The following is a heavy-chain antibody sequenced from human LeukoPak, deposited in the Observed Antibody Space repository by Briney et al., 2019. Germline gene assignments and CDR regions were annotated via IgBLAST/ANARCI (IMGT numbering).Heavy chain of an antibody. CDR3: ASLPNYYDSSGLDAFDI. CDR2: IIPIFGTA. D-gene: IGHD3-22*01. Sequence: GASVKVSCKASGGTFSSYAISWVRQAPGQGLEWMGGIIPIFGTANYAQKFQGRVTITTDESTSTAYMELSSLRSEDTAVHYCASLPNYYDSSGLDAFDIWGQGTMVTVSS. V-gene: IGHV1-69*05. J-gene: IGHJ3*02. CDR1: GGTFSSYA.